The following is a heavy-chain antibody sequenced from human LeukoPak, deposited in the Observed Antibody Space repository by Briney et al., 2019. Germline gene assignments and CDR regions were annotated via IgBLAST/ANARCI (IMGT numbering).Heavy chain of an antibody. D-gene: IGHD2-15*01. V-gene: IGHV3-23*01. J-gene: IGHJ4*02. Sequence: GGSLRLSCAASGFTFSSYAMSWVRQAPGKGLEWVSAISGSGGSTYYADSVKGRFTISRDNSKNTLYLQMNSLRAEDTAVYYCAKDPPGGNGPSYYFDYWGQGTLVTVSS. CDR2: ISGSGGST. CDR1: GFTFSSYA. CDR3: AKDPPGGNGPSYYFDY.